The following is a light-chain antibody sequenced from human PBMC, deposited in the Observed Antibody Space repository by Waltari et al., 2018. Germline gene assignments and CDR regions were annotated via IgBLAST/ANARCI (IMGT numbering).Light chain of an antibody. CDR3: QQYGVSPRT. V-gene: IGKV3-20*01. J-gene: IGKJ2*01. CDR1: QSISSSY. Sequence: EIVLTQSPVTLSLSPGERATLSCSASQSISSSYLAWYQQKPGQAPRLLIYGASIRATGMPDRFSGSGSGTDFTLNISRLEPEDFAVYYCQQYGVSPRTFGQGTKLEIK. CDR2: GAS.